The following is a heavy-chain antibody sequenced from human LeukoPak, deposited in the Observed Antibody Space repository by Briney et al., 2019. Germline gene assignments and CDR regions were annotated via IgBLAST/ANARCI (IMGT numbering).Heavy chain of an antibody. D-gene: IGHD6-13*01. CDR2: ISAYNGNT. Sequence: GASVKVSRKASGYTFTSYGISWVRQAPGQGLEWMGWISAYNGNTNYAQKLQGRVTMTTDTSTSTAYTELRSLRSDDTAVYYCARDKGYSSSWYRFDPWGQGTLVTVPS. V-gene: IGHV1-18*01. CDR3: ARDKGYSSSWYRFDP. J-gene: IGHJ5*02. CDR1: GYTFTSYG.